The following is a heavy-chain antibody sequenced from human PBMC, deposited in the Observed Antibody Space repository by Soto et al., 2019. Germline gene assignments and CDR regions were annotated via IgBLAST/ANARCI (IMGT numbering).Heavy chain of an antibody. CDR2: IIPIFGTA. CDR1: GCTFSSYA. D-gene: IGHD3-22*01. Sequence: TVKVSCKASGCTFSSYAISWVRQAPGQGLEWMGGIIPIFGTANYAQKFQGRVTITADESTSTAYMELSSLRSEDTAVYYCARAYYDSSGTPIDYWGQGTLVTVSS. J-gene: IGHJ4*02. V-gene: IGHV1-69*13. CDR3: ARAYYDSSGTPIDY.